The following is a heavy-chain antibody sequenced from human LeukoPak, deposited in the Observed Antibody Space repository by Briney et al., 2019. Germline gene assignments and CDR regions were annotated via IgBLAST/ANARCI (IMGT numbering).Heavy chain of an antibody. CDR3: ARGPPCREYCSLEFYFDY. CDR1: GFTFSSYW. V-gene: IGHV3-7*05. J-gene: IGHJ4*02. Sequence: GRSLRLSCAASGFTFSSYWMSWVRQAPGKGLEWVANIKQDGSEKYYVDSVKGRFTISRDNAKNSLYLQMNSLRAEDTAVYYCARGPPCREYCSLEFYFDYWGQGTLVTVSS. CDR2: IKQDGSEK. D-gene: IGHD2/OR15-2a*01.